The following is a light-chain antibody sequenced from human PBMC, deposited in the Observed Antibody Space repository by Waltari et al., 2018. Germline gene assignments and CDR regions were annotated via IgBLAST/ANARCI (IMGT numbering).Light chain of an antibody. Sequence: QSALTQPASVSGSPGQSITISCTGTSSDVGFYKLVSWYQQHPGKAPDLVVYEVISRPSGVSNRFSGSKSGNPASLTISGLQAEDEADYYCCSYAGRNIWVFGGGTKLTVL. J-gene: IGLJ3*02. V-gene: IGLV2-23*02. CDR3: CSYAGRNIWV. CDR2: EVI. CDR1: SSDVGFYKL.